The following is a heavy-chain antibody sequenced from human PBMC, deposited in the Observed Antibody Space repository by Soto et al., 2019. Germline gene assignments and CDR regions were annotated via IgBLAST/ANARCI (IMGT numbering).Heavy chain of an antibody. CDR1: GFTFSSYA. CDR3: ARDAMHKYSSSKGGGYFDY. J-gene: IGHJ4*02. V-gene: IGHV3-30-3*01. D-gene: IGHD6-6*01. CDR2: ISYDGSNK. Sequence: QVQLVESGGGVVQPGRSLRLSCAASGFTFSSYAMHWVRQAPGKGLEWVAVISYDGSNKYYADSVKGRFTISRDNSKNTLYLQMNGRGAEDTAVYYCARDAMHKYSSSKGGGYFDYWGQGTLVTVSS.